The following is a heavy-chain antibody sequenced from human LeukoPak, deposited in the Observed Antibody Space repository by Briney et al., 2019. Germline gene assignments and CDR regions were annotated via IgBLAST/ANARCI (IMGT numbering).Heavy chain of an antibody. D-gene: IGHD5-12*01. Sequence: GGSLRLSCATSGFFFDAYALSWVRQAPGKGLEWVSAITNTGDSTYYADSVKGRFIISRDNSKSTLYLQLNSLRVEDTGLYYCTKYPRFYSGYDLDYWGQGTLVTVSS. V-gene: IGHV3-23*01. J-gene: IGHJ4*02. CDR2: ITNTGDST. CDR1: GFFFDAYA. CDR3: TKYPRFYSGYDLDY.